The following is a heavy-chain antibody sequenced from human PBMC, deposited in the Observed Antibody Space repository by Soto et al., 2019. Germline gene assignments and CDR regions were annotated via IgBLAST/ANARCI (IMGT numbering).Heavy chain of an antibody. CDR3: AKNTDFWSGYYYYYYMDV. CDR2: ISGSGGST. J-gene: IGHJ6*03. CDR1: GFTFSGSA. V-gene: IGHV3-23*04. D-gene: IGHD3-3*01. Sequence: EVQLVESGGGLVQPGGSLKLSCAASGFTFSGSAMHWVRQASGKGLEWVSAISGSGGSTYYADSVKGRFTISRDNSKNTLYLQMNSLRAEDTAVYYCAKNTDFWSGYYYYYYMDVWGKGTTVTVSS.